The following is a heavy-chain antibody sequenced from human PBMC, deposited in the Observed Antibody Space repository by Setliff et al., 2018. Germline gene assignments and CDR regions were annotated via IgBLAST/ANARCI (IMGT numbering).Heavy chain of an antibody. V-gene: IGHV1-18*01. CDR1: GYTFTDYG. CDR2: ISAYTGNA. Sequence: ASVKVSCKASGYTFTDYGITWVRQAPGQGLEWMGWISAYTGNAYYAHKLQDRVTMTTDTSTGTAYMELRSLTSDDTAVYYCSRLVRYCTTTSCQRLSGDEYWGQGTVVTVSS. D-gene: IGHD2-2*01. CDR3: SRLVRYCTTTSCQRLSGDEY. J-gene: IGHJ4*02.